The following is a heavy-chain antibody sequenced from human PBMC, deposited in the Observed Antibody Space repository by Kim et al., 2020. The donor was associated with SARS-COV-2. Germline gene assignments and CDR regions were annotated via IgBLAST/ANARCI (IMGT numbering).Heavy chain of an antibody. J-gene: IGHJ3*02. CDR3: ARVRGYYGSGSYYGDAFDI. D-gene: IGHD3-10*01. Sequence: SRVTISVDTSKNQFSLKLSSVTAADTAVYYCARVRGYYGSGSYYGDAFDIWGQGTMVTVSS. V-gene: IGHV4-30-2*04.